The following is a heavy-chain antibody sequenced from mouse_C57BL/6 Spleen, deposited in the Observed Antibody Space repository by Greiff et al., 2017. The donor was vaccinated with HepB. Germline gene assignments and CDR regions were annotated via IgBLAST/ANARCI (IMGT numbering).Heavy chain of an antibody. J-gene: IGHJ3*01. CDR1: GFTFTDYY. CDR2: IRNKANGYTT. CDR3: ARCPYYGSSAWFAY. Sequence: EVKVVESGGGLVQPGGSLSLSCAASGFTFTDYYMSWVRQPPGKALEWLGFIRNKANGYTTEYSASVKGRFTISRDNSQSILYLQMNALRAEDSATYYCARCPYYGSSAWFAYWGQGTLVTVSA. D-gene: IGHD1-1*01. V-gene: IGHV7-3*01.